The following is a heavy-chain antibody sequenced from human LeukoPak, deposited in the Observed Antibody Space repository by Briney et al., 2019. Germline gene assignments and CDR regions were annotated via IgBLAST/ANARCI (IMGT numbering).Heavy chain of an antibody. D-gene: IGHD3-22*01. J-gene: IGHJ4*02. Sequence: ASVKVSCKASGYTFSSYGISWVRQAPGQGLEWMGWISAYNGNIRYAQKFQGRVSMTTDTSTSTASMELRSLRSDDTAMYHCARWYYDTSGYYDYFDYWGQGTLVTVSS. CDR3: ARWYYDTSGYYDYFDY. CDR1: GYTFSSYG. CDR2: ISAYNGNI. V-gene: IGHV1-18*01.